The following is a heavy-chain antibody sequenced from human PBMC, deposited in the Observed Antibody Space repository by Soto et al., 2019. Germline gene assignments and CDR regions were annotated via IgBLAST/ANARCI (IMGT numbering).Heavy chain of an antibody. D-gene: IGHD2-15*01. V-gene: IGHV1-18*04. CDR1: GYTFTSYG. Sequence: VASVKVSCKASGYTFTSYGISWVRQAPGQGLGGVGWISAYNGNTNYAQKLQSRVTMTTDTSTSTAYMEQRSLRSDDPAVYYCARDPYGSGGSCLGWFDSWGQGTLVTVSS. J-gene: IGHJ5*01. CDR2: ISAYNGNT. CDR3: ARDPYGSGGSCLGWFDS.